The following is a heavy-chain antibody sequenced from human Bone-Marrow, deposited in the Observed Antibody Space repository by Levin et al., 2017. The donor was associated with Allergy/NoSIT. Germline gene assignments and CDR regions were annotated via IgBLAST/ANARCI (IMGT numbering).Heavy chain of an antibody. Sequence: SCAASGFTFSSYGMHWVRQAPGKGLEWVAVIWYDGSNKYYADSVKGRFTISRDNSKNTLYLQMNSLRAEDTAVYYCARVRADYYGSGSYYNYYDYYMDVWGKGTTVTVSS. D-gene: IGHD3-10*01. CDR2: IWYDGSNK. J-gene: IGHJ6*03. CDR1: GFTFSSYG. CDR3: ARVRADYYGSGSYYNYYDYYMDV. V-gene: IGHV3-33*01.